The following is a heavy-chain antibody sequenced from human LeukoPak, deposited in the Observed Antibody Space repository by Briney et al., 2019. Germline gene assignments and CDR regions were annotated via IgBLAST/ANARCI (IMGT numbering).Heavy chain of an antibody. V-gene: IGHV3-53*01. CDR1: GFTVSSNY. J-gene: IGHJ6*03. Sequence: GGSLRLSCAASGFTVSSNYMSWVRQAPGKGLEWVSVIYSGGSTYYADSVKGRFTISRDNSKNTLYLQMNSLRAEDTAVYYCARALGDCSGGSCYYSPDYYYYMDVWGKGTTVTISS. D-gene: IGHD2-15*01. CDR3: ARALGDCSGGSCYYSPDYYYYMDV. CDR2: IYSGGST.